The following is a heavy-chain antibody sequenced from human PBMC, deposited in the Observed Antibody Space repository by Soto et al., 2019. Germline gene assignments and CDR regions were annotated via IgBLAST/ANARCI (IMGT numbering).Heavy chain of an antibody. V-gene: IGHV3-15*01. CDR2: IKRKTDGGTA. J-gene: IGHJ4*02. Sequence: EVQLVESGGGLLKPGGSLRLSCAASGLTFSNAWMTWVRQAPGKGLEWVGYIKRKTDGGTADYAAPVKGRFTISRDDSKNTLYLQMNSLTTEDTAVYYCTATLGYWGQGTLVTVSS. CDR3: TATLGY. CDR1: GLTFSNAW. D-gene: IGHD3-16*01.